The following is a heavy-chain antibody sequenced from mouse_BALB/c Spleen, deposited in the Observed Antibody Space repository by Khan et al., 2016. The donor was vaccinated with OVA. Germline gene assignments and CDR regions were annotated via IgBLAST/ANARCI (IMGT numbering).Heavy chain of an antibody. CDR3: ARGYAAYYKYDGDAMDY. CDR2: INTHSGVP. J-gene: IGHJ4*01. CDR1: GYTFTTAG. Sequence: QIQLVQSGPELKKPGETVRISCTASGYTFTTAGMQWVQKMPGKGLKWIGWINTHSGVPKYAEDFKGRFAISLETSANTAFLQITNLTNEDTATYYCARGYAAYYKYDGDAMDYWGQGTSVTVS. V-gene: IGHV9-4*02. D-gene: IGHD2-14*01.